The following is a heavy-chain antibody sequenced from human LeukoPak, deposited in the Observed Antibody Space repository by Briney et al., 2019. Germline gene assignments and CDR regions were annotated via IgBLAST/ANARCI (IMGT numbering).Heavy chain of an antibody. Sequence: ASVKVSCKASGGTFISYAISGVRQAPGQGLEWMGGIIPIFGTANYAQKFQGRVTITADESTSTAYMELSSLRSEDTAVYYCARGTSMTTSNWFDPWGQGTLVTVSS. CDR1: GGTFISYA. J-gene: IGHJ5*02. D-gene: IGHD4-17*01. V-gene: IGHV1-69*13. CDR3: ARGTSMTTSNWFDP. CDR2: IIPIFGTA.